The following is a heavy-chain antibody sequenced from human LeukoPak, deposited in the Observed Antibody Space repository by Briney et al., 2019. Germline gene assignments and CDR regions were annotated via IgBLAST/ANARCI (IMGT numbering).Heavy chain of an antibody. D-gene: IGHD4-11*01. V-gene: IGHV4-61*02. J-gene: IGHJ4*02. Sequence: SETLSLTCTVSGGSISSGSYYWSWIRQPAGKGLEWIGRIYTSGSTNYNPSLKSRVTISVDTSKNQFSLKLSSVTAADTAVYYCARHRDYRLDYWGQGTLVTVSS. CDR1: GGSISSGSYY. CDR3: ARHRDYRLDY. CDR2: IYTSGST.